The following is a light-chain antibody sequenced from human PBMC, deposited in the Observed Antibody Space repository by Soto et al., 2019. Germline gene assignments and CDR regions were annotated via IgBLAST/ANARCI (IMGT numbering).Light chain of an antibody. Sequence: DIQMTQSPSTLSESVGDRVTITCRASQSMNDWLAWYQQKPGKAPKLLIYKSSNLQRGVPSRFSGSGSGTELTLRVSSRQPYDVAAVCRQLYYYYSTFGRGTGVEVK. CDR2: KSS. V-gene: IGKV1-5*03. CDR1: QSMNDW. J-gene: IGKJ1*01. CDR3: QLYYYYST.